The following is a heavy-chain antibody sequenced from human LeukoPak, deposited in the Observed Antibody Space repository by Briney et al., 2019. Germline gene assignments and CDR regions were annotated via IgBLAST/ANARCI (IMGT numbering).Heavy chain of an antibody. CDR3: ARRYIAAAADY. J-gene: IGHJ4*02. D-gene: IGHD6-13*01. CDR1: GGSFSGYY. V-gene: IGHV4-34*01. Sequence: PSETLSLTCAVSGGSFSGYYWSWIRQPPGKGLEWIGEINHSGSTNYNPSLKSRVTISVDTSKNQFSLKLSSVTAADTAVYYCARRYIAAAADYWGQGTLVTVSS. CDR2: INHSGST.